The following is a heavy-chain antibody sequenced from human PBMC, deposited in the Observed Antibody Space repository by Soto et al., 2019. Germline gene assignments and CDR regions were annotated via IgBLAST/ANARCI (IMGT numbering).Heavy chain of an antibody. Sequence: DVLLVESGGGLVKPGGSLSLSCAASGFTFHMAWLSWVRQAPGKGLEWVGRVGGNTESGTTDYDAPVKGRFTISRDDSKNTAYLQMNSLKTEDTAVYYCTRGGGYRNSRHWFDPWGQGTPVLVSS. D-gene: IGHD6-13*01. CDR1: GFTFHMAW. CDR3: TRGGGYRNSRHWFDP. J-gene: IGHJ5*02. V-gene: IGHV3-15*04. CDR2: VGGNTESGTT.